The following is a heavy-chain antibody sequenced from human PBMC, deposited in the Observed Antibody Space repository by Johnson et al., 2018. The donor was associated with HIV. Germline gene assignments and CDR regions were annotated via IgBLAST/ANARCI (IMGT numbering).Heavy chain of an antibody. CDR1: GFIFSSYG. CDR2: ISSSRITI. J-gene: IGHJ3*02. V-gene: IGHV3-48*04. D-gene: IGHD3-22*01. CDR3: RSWGSSDYYAPFYHDAVDI. Sequence: VQLVESGGGVVQPGRSLRLSCAASGFIFSSYGMHWVRQAPGKGLEWVSYISSSRITIYYADSVKGRFTISRDNATNSLYLQMHSLKTEDTAVYYCRSWGSSDYYAPFYHDAVDICGQGTMVTGSS.